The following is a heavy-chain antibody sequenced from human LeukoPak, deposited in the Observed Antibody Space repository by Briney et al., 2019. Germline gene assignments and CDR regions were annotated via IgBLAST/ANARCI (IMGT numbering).Heavy chain of an antibody. V-gene: IGHV3-49*03. Sequence: GGSLRLSCTASGFTFGDYAMSWFRQAPGKGLEWVGFIRSKAYGGTTEYAASVKGRFTISRDDSKSIAYLQMNSLKTEDTAVYYCTRDGEPDYYDSSGYYFDYWGQGTLVTVSS. J-gene: IGHJ4*02. CDR1: GFTFGDYA. CDR2: IRSKAYGGTT. CDR3: TRDGEPDYYDSSGYYFDY. D-gene: IGHD3-22*01.